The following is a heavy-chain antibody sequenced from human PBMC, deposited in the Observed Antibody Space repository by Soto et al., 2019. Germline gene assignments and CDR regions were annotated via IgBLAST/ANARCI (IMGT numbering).Heavy chain of an antibody. CDR3: ARDQLIAAAGTYYYYYGMDV. V-gene: IGHV1-18*01. CDR2: ISAYNGNT. CDR1: GYTFTSYG. Sequence: ASVKVSCKASGYTFTSYGISWVRQAPGQGLEWMGWISAYNGNTNYAQKLQGRVTMTTDTSTSTAYMELRSLRSDDTAVYYCARDQLIAAAGTYYYYYGMDVWGQGTTVTVSS. J-gene: IGHJ6*02. D-gene: IGHD6-13*01.